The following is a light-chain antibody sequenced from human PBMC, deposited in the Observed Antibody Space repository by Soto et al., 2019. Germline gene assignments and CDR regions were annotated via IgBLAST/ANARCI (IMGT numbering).Light chain of an antibody. J-gene: IGKJ1*01. CDR1: QSIRNQ. V-gene: IGKV1-5*01. CDR2: DSS. CDR3: HQYTSSKT. Sequence: DIPMTQSPSNLAASVEDRVTITCRASQSIRNQLAWYQQKPGKAPKVLIYDSSSVESGVPSRFSGSGSGTEFTLTFFPLQRYAFATYYCHQYTSSKTFAHGLKVDI.